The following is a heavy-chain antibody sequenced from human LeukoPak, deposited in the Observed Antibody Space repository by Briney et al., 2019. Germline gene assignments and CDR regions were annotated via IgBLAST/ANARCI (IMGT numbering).Heavy chain of an antibody. CDR1: GGTFSSYA. CDR3: ARDRIPAVAGTFDY. CDR2: IIPIFGTA. V-gene: IGHV1-69*05. J-gene: IGHJ4*02. Sequence: SVKVSCKASGGTFSSYAISWVRQAPGQGLESMGGIIPIFGTANYAQKFQGRVTITTDESTSTAYMELSSLRSEDTAVYYCARDRIPAVAGTFDYWGQGTLVTVSS. D-gene: IGHD6-19*01.